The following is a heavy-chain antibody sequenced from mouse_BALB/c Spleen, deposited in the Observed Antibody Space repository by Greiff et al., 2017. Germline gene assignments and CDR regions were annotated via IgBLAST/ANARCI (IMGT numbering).Heavy chain of an antibody. CDR3: ARMIDYGAMDY. J-gene: IGHJ4*01. D-gene: IGHD1-1*01. CDR1: GYTFSSYW. V-gene: IGHV1-9*01. CDR2: ILPGSGST. Sequence: QVQLLQSGAELMKPGASVKISCKATGYTFSSYWIEWVRQSPGNGLEWIGGILPGSGSTNYNEKVKGQVTFTADTSNSTVYMQLSSLASEDSALYYCARMIDYGAMDYWGQGTSVTVSS.